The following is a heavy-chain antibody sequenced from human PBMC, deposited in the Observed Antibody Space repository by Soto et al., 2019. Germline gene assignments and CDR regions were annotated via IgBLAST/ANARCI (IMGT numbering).Heavy chain of an antibody. J-gene: IGHJ5*02. CDR2: ISWNSGRI. CDR3: ARDRDTYYDILTGYTGPWFDP. CDR1: GFTFDDYA. Sequence: GGSLRLSCAASGFTFDDYAMYWVRQVPGKGLKWVSGISWNSGRIGYADSVKGRFTISRDNAKNSLYLQMNSLRAEYTAVYYFARDRDTYYDILTGYTGPWFDPWGQGTLVTVSS. V-gene: IGHV3-9*01. D-gene: IGHD3-9*01.